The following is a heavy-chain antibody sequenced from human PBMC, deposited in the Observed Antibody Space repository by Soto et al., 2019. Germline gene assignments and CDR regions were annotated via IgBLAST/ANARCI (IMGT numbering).Heavy chain of an antibody. CDR2: ISGSGGST. CDR3: AKGDTGLIAVAPRYYGMDV. CDR1: GFTFSSYA. Sequence: GGSLRLSCAASGFTFSSYAMSWVRQAPGKGLEWVSAISGSGGSTYYADSVKGRFNISRDNSKNTLYLQMNSLRAEDTAVYYCAKGDTGLIAVAPRYYGMDVWGQGTTVTVSS. J-gene: IGHJ6*02. V-gene: IGHV3-23*01. D-gene: IGHD6-19*01.